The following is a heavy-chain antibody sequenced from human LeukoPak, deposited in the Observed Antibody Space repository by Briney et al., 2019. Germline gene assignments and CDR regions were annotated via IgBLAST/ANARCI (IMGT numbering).Heavy chain of an antibody. Sequence: ASVKVSCKASGYTFTSYDINWVQQATGQGLEWMGWMNPNSGNTGYAQKFQGRVTMTRNTSISTAYMELSSLRSEDTAVYYCARGGYCSGGSCYNNWFDPWGQGTLVTVSS. CDR2: MNPNSGNT. CDR3: ARGGYCSGGSCYNNWFDP. D-gene: IGHD2-15*01. J-gene: IGHJ5*02. V-gene: IGHV1-8*01. CDR1: GYTFTSYD.